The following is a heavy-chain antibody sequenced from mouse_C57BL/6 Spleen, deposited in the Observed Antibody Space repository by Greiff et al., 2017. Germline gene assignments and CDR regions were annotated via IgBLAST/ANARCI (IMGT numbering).Heavy chain of an antibody. CDR1: GYAFSSSW. D-gene: IGHD1-1*01. CDR3: AREIITAVFFDY. Sequence: VQLQQSGPELVKPGASVKISCKASGYAFSSSWMNWVKQRPGKGLEWIGRIYPGDGDTNYNGKFKGKATLTADKSSSTAYMQLSSLTSEDSAVYFCAREIITAVFFDYWGQGTTLTVAS. CDR2: IYPGDGDT. J-gene: IGHJ2*01. V-gene: IGHV1-82*01.